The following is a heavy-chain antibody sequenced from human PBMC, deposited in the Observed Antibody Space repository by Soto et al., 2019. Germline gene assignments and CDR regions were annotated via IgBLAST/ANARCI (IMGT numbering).Heavy chain of an antibody. D-gene: IGHD3-22*01. CDR3: ARELYYYDSSGYTHAFDI. Sequence: SETLSLTCAVSGDSISGSQWWSWVRLPPGKGLEWIGEISHTGTTNYSPSLKSRVTMSVDKPKNQFSLNLTSVTAADTAVYYCARELYYYDSSGYTHAFDIWGQGTMVTVSS. CDR2: ISHTGTT. J-gene: IGHJ3*02. V-gene: IGHV4-4*02. CDR1: GDSISGSQW.